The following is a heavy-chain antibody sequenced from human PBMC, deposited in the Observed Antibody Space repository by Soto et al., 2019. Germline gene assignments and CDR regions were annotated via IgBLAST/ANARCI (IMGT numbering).Heavy chain of an antibody. V-gene: IGHV3-30-3*01. J-gene: IGHJ6*02. CDR3: ARAAVVVVYFFPACVAHVSHDYYYYGMDV. CDR1: GFTFSSYA. D-gene: IGHD2-8*02. CDR2: ISYDGSNK. Sequence: PGGSLRLSCAASGFTFSSYAMHGVRKAPGKGLEWVAVISYDGSNKYYADSVKGRFTISRDNSKNTLYLQMNSLRAEDTAVYNCARAAVVVVYFFPACVAHVSHDYYYYGMDVWGQGTTVTVSS.